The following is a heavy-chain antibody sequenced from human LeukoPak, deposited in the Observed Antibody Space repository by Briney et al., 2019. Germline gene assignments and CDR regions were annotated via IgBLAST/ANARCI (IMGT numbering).Heavy chain of an antibody. V-gene: IGHV4-38-2*02. D-gene: IGHD2-2*02. CDR2: IYHSWST. CDR3: ARAEYCSSTSCYKFSFDY. J-gene: IGHJ4*02. CDR1: GYSISSGYY. Sequence: SETLSLTCTLSGYSISSGYYWGWIRPPPGKGLEWIGSIYHSWSTYCNPSLKSLLTISVDTSKNQFSVKLSSVTAADTAVYYCARAEYCSSTSCYKFSFDYWGQGTLVTVSS.